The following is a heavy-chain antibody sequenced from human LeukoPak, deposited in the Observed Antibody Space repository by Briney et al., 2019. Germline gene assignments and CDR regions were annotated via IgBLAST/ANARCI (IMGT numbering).Heavy chain of an antibody. J-gene: IGHJ4*02. CDR2: IRYDGSNK. Sequence: PGGSLRLSCAASGFTFSSYGMHWVRQAPGKGLEWVAFIRYDGSNKYYADSVKGQFTISRDNSKNTLYLPMNSLRAEDTAVYYCAKDRWNCDSSGYYPHPSGIFDYWGQGTLVTVSS. D-gene: IGHD3-22*01. V-gene: IGHV3-30*02. CDR1: GFTFSSYG. CDR3: AKDRWNCDSSGYYPHPSGIFDY.